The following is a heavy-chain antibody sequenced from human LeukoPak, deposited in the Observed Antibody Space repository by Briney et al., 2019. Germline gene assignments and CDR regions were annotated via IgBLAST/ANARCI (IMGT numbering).Heavy chain of an antibody. V-gene: IGHV3-20*04. CDR3: ARRDYYGSGSPDY. J-gene: IGHJ4*02. Sequence: PGGSLRLSCAASGFTFDDYDMSWVRPAPGKGLEWVSGINWNGGSTGYADSVKGRFTISRDNAKNSLYQQMNSLRAEGTALYYCARRDYYGSGSPDYWGQGTLVTVSS. D-gene: IGHD3-10*01. CDR1: GFTFDDYD. CDR2: INWNGGST.